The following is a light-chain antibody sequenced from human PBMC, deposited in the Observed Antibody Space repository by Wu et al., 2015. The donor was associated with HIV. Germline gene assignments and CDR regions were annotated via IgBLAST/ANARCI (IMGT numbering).Light chain of an antibody. J-gene: IGKJ2*03. Sequence: DIQMTQSPPTLSASVGDRVTITCRASQSVSSWLAWYQQKPGEVPKLLIYKASDLASGVPSRFSGSGSGTEFTLTISSLQPDDFATYYCQQYNSYPYSFGQGTKLEIK. CDR3: QQYNSYPYS. CDR2: KAS. V-gene: IGKV1-5*03. CDR1: QSVSSW.